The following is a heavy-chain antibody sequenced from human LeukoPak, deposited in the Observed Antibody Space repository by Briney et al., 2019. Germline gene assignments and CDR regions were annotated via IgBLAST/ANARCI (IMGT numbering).Heavy chain of an antibody. V-gene: IGHV4-31*03. Sequence: PSETLSLTCTVSGGSISSGGYYWSWIRQHPGRGLEWIGYISYSGSTYYNPSLKSRVTISVDTSRNQFSLKLSSVTAADTAVYYCASRYYYGSGPWPWGQGTLVTVSS. J-gene: IGHJ5*02. D-gene: IGHD3-10*01. CDR2: ISYSGST. CDR1: GGSISSGGYY. CDR3: ASRYYYGSGPWP.